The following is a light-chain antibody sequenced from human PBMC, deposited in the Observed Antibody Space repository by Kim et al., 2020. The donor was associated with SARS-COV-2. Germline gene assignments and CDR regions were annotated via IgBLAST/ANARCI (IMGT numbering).Light chain of an antibody. CDR3: HVWDSGAVV. CDR2: RDA. J-gene: IGLJ2*01. Sequence: STFTGCGEDLANKHMAWYQQSPGQPLVLVIFRDAKRPSGIPERFSGTTSGNTATLTVSGTQALDEGDYFCHVWDSGAVVFGGGTKVTVL. V-gene: IGLV3-1*01. CDR1: DLANKH.